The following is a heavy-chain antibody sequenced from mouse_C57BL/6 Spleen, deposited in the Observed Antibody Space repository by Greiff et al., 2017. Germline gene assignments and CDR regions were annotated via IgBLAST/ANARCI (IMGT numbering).Heavy chain of an antibody. CDR1: GFTFSSYA. Sequence: EVKLVESGEGLVKPGGSLKLSCAASGFTFSSYAMSWVRQTPEKRLEWVAYISSGGDYIYYADTVKGRFTISRDNARNTLYLQMSSLKSEDTAMYYCTREGRSNPWFAYWGQGTLVTVSA. CDR3: TREGRSNPWFAY. D-gene: IGHD2-5*01. J-gene: IGHJ3*01. CDR2: ISSGGDYI. V-gene: IGHV5-9-1*02.